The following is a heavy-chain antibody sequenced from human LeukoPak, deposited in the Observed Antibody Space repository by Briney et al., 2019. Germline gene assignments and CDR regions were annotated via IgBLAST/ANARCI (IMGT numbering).Heavy chain of an antibody. CDR3: ARVGYSSSSADI. Sequence: GGSLRLSCAASGFTFSSYAMSWVRQAPGKGLEWVSRITGSGGVTYYADSVKGRFTISRDNSKNTLYLQMNSLRAEDTAVYYCARVGYSSSSADIWGQGTMVTVSS. CDR1: GFTFSSYA. J-gene: IGHJ3*02. CDR2: ITGSGGVT. D-gene: IGHD6-13*01. V-gene: IGHV3-23*01.